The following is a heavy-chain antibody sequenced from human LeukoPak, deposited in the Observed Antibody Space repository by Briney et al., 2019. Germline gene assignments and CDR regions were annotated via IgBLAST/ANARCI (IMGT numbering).Heavy chain of an antibody. CDR1: DGSLDIYY. Sequence: PSETLSLTCGASDGSLDIYYWMFVRQPPGQGLQWIGEITYRGSPYYHPSLKNRATISIDATPRHVSLTLSSVTAADTAVYYCATYGSDWKFDSWGQGTLVTVSS. D-gene: IGHD2-21*01. CDR3: ATYGSDWKFDS. J-gene: IGHJ4*02. V-gene: IGHV4-34*01. CDR2: ITYRGSP.